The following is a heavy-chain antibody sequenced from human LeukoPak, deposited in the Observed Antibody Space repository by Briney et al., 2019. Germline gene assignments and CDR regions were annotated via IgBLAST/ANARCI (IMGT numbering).Heavy chain of an antibody. J-gene: IGHJ4*02. CDR3: ARGGRWPYDY. CDR2: IKHSGST. CDR1: GGSFSGYF. V-gene: IGHV4-34*01. Sequence: SETLSHTCALYGGSFSGYFWRWIPPPPRKGVECSGEIKHSGSTNYNPSLKSRVDISVDTSKNQFSLKLSSVTAADTAVYYCARGGRWPYDYWGQGTLVTVSS. D-gene: IGHD5-24*01.